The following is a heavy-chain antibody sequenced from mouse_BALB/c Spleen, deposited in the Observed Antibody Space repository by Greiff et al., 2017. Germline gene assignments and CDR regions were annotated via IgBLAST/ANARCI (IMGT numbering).Heavy chain of an antibody. CDR1: GFTFTDYY. CDR2: IRNKANGYTT. D-gene: IGHD2-3*01. CDR3: ARDRWLLRGYYAMDY. V-gene: IGHV7-3*02. Sequence: EVKLVESGGGLVQPGGSLRLSCATSGFTFTDYYMSWVRQPPGKALEWLGFIRNKANGYTTEYSASVKGRFTISRDNSQSILYLQMNTLRAEDSATYYCARDRWLLRGYYAMDYWGQGTSVTVSS. J-gene: IGHJ4*01.